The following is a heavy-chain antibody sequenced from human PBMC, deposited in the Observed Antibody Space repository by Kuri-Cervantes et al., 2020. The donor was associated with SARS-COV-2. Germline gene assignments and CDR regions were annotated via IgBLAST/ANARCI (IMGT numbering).Heavy chain of an antibody. D-gene: IGHD1-1*01. V-gene: IGHV3-74*01. CDR1: GFTFSSYW. CDR3: VRDGDHWNFDY. CDR2: IDGDGSST. J-gene: IGHJ4*02. Sequence: ETLSLTCAASGFTFSSYWMHWVRQAPGKGLVWVSRIDGDGSSTNYADSVKGRFTISRDNAKNMLFLQMNSLRAEDTAVYYCVRDGDHWNFDYWGQGTLVTVSS.